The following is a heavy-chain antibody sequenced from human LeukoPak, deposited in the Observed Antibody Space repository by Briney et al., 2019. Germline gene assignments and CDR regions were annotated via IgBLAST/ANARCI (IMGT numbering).Heavy chain of an antibody. CDR3: ARVGEAGYFTPSYYFDY. Sequence: ASVKVSCKASGYTFTGYYMHWVRQAPGQGLEWMGWINPNRGGTNYAQKFQGRVTMTRDTSISTAYMELSRLRSDDTAVYYCARVGEAGYFTPSYYFDYWGQGTLVTVSS. V-gene: IGHV1-2*02. D-gene: IGHD3-9*01. CDR2: INPNRGGT. J-gene: IGHJ4*02. CDR1: GYTFTGYY.